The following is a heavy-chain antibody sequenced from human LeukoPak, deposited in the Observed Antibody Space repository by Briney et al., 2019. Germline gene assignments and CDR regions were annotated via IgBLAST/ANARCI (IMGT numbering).Heavy chain of an antibody. D-gene: IGHD3-9*01. CDR2: IYHSGST. Sequence: PSGTLSLTCAVSGGSISSSNWWSWVRQPPGKGLEWIGEIYHSGSTNYNPSLKSRVTISVDKPKNQFSLKLSSVTAADTAVYYCASLGYYDILTGSSTYAFDIWGQGTMVTVSS. V-gene: IGHV4-4*02. CDR1: GGSISSSNW. CDR3: ASLGYYDILTGSSTYAFDI. J-gene: IGHJ3*02.